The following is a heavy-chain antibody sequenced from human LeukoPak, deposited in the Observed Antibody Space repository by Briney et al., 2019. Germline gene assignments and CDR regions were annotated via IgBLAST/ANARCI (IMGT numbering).Heavy chain of an antibody. CDR2: ITNSGNSK. D-gene: IGHD7-27*01. CDR1: EFTFSSYS. J-gene: IGHJ4*02. V-gene: IGHV3-48*04. Sequence: GGSLRLSCAASEFTFSSYSMNWVRQAPGKGLEWVSYITNSGNSKSYADSVKGRFAISRDNAKNTLYLQMDSLRAEDTAIYYCVRNWGEDYWGQGTLVTVSS. CDR3: VRNWGEDY.